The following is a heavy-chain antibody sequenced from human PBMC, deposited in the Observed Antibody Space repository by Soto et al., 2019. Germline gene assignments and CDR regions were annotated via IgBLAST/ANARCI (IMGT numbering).Heavy chain of an antibody. Sequence: SETLSLTYTVSGDSISSDGYHWSWIRQSPGKGLEWIGYIYNGGRTFYRPSLESRINMSLDATKNSYSLRLTSVTAADTAVYYCARAPVGMDSINFFDHWGQGILVTVSS. CDR3: ARAPVGMDSINFFDH. V-gene: IGHV4-30-4*01. CDR2: IYNGGRT. J-gene: IGHJ4*02. CDR1: GDSISSDGYH. D-gene: IGHD2-8*01.